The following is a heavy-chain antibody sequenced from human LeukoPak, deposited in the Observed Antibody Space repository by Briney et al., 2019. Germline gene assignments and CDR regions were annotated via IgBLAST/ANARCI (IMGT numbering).Heavy chain of an antibody. CDR3: ARDGIQLWDDAFDI. CDR2: IKQDGSEK. D-gene: IGHD5-18*01. J-gene: IGHJ3*02. CDR1: GFTFSSYW. V-gene: IGHV3-7*01. Sequence: PGGSLRLSCAASGFTFSSYWMSWVRQAPGKGLEWVANIKQDGSEKYYVDSVKGRFTISRDNAKNSLYLQMNSLRAEDTAVYYCARDGIQLWDDAFDIWGQGTMVTVSS.